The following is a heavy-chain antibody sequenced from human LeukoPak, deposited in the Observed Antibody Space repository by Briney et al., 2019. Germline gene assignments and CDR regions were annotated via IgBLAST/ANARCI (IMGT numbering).Heavy chain of an antibody. V-gene: IGHV3-11*03. CDR1: GFTFSNAW. J-gene: IGHJ4*02. Sequence: GGSLRLSCAASGFTFSNAWMYWVRQAPGKGLEWVSYISSSSSYTNYADSVKGRFTISRDNAKNSLYLHMNSLRAEDTAVYYCARGYDILTGFDYWGQGTLVTVSS. CDR2: ISSSSSYT. D-gene: IGHD3-9*01. CDR3: ARGYDILTGFDY.